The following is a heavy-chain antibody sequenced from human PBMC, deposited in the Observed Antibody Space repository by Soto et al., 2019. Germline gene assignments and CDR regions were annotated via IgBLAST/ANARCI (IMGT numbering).Heavy chain of an antibody. CDR3: ARDGIAARSGYGMDV. CDR1: GYTFTSYG. V-gene: IGHV1-18*01. CDR2: ISAYNGNT. D-gene: IGHD6-6*01. Sequence: ASVKVSCKASGYTFTSYGISWVRQAPGQGLEWMGWISAYNGNTNYAQKLQGRVTMTTDTSTSTAYMELRSLRSDDTAVYYCARDGIAARSGYGMDVWGQGTTVTVSS. J-gene: IGHJ6*02.